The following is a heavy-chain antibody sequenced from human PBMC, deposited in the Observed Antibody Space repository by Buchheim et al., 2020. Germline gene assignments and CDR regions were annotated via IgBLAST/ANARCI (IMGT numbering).Heavy chain of an antibody. CDR2: IKHRGDNYAT. Sequence: QLVESGGGLVQPGGSLRLSCAASGFIFSDHYMEWVRQAPGKGLEWVGRIKHRGDNYATQYAASVRGEFTIPRADSQHSLYLQMNSLTTEDTAVYYCTRGRLWESRHHYFDSWGQGTL. V-gene: IGHV3-72*01. D-gene: IGHD1-26*01. CDR1: GFIFSDHY. CDR3: TRGRLWESRHHYFDS. J-gene: IGHJ4*02.